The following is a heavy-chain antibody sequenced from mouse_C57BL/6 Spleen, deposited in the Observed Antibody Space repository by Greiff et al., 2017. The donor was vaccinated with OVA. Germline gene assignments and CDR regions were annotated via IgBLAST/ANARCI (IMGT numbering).Heavy chain of an antibody. CDR2: INPSNGGT. V-gene: IGHV1-53*01. Sequence: QVQLQQSGPELVKPGASVKISCKASGYAFSSSWMHWVKQRPGQGLEWIGNINPSNGGTNYNEKFKSKATLTVDKSSSTAYMQLSSLTSEDSAVYYCARIADGYFFDYWGQGTTLTVSS. J-gene: IGHJ2*01. CDR3: ARIADGYFFDY. D-gene: IGHD2-3*01. CDR1: GYAFSSSW.